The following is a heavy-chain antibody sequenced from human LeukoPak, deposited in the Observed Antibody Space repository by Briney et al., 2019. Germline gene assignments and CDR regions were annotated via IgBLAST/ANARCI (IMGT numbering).Heavy chain of an antibody. J-gene: IGHJ3*02. V-gene: IGHV3-21*01. Sequence: GGSLRLYCAASGFTFSSYSMNRARQAPGKGLEWVSSITRSNYIYYADSVKGRFTISRDNAKNTLYLQMKSLRAEDTAVYYCARGIVRGAFDIWGQGTMVTVSS. CDR2: ITRSNYI. D-gene: IGHD3-10*01. CDR1: GFTFSSYS. CDR3: ARGIVRGAFDI.